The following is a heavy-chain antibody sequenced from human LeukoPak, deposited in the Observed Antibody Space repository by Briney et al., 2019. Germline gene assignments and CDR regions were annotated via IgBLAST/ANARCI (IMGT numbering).Heavy chain of an antibody. CDR3: ARDAYCSTTSCKEYFDL. Sequence: PGGSLRLSCAASGFTFSSYTMNWVRQAPGKGLEWVSSISSRSSYIYYADSVKGRFTISRDNAKNSLYLQMYSLRAEDTAVYYCARDAYCSTTSCKEYFDLWGRGTLVTVSS. CDR1: GFTFSSYT. CDR2: ISSRSSYI. V-gene: IGHV3-21*01. J-gene: IGHJ2*01. D-gene: IGHD2-2*01.